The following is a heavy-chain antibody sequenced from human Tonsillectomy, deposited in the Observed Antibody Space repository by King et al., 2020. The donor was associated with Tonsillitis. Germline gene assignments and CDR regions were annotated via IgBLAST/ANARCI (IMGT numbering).Heavy chain of an antibody. CDR1: GCSISTYY. Sequence: VQLQESGPGLVKPSETLSLTCTVSGCSISTYYWSWIRQPPGKGLEWIGYIYYTGSTNYNSSLKSRVTISVDTSKNQFSLNLSSVTAADTAVYYCARHPHPFYYDYYTDVWGKGTTVTVSS. CDR3: ARHPHPFYYDYYTDV. CDR2: IYYTGST. J-gene: IGHJ6*03. V-gene: IGHV4-59*08.